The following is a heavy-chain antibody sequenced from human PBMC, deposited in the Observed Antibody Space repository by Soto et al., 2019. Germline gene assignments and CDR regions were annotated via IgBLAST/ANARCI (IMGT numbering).Heavy chain of an antibody. V-gene: IGHV3-48*01. D-gene: IGHD3-9*01. J-gene: IGHJ2*01. CDR3: ARVPKRIFPADAGVRYFHSVSAFLLNRSTDL. CDR2: ISSSSSTI. Sequence: APGSRLKRVSYISSSSSTIYYADSVMRRFTISRDNAKNSLYLQMNSLRAEDTAVYYCARVPKRIFPADAGVRYFHSVSAFLLNRSTDL.